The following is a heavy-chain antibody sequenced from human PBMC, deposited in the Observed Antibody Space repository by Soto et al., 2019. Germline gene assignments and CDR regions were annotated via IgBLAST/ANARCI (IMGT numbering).Heavy chain of an antibody. V-gene: IGHV3-30-3*01. Sequence: GGSLRLSCAASGFTFSSYAMHWVRQAPGKGLEWVAVISYDGSNKYYADSVKGRFTISRDNSKNTLYLQMNSLRAEDTAVYYCARVFYCGGDCYPPPDYWGQGTLVTVSS. CDR2: ISYDGSNK. CDR3: ARVFYCGGDCYPPPDY. CDR1: GFTFSSYA. J-gene: IGHJ4*02. D-gene: IGHD2-21*02.